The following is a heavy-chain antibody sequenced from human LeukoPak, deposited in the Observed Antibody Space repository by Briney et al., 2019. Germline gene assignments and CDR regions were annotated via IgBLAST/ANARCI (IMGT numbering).Heavy chain of an antibody. J-gene: IGHJ4*02. V-gene: IGHV2-5*02. CDR2: IYWDDDK. CDR3: ARLNRYSSSWYQGDY. CDR1: RFSLSTSGVG. D-gene: IGHD6-13*01. Sequence: SGPTLVKPTQTLTLTCTFSRFSLSTSGVGVGWIRQPPGKALEWLALIYWDDDKRYSPSLKSRLTITKDTSKNQVVLTMTNMDPVDTATYYCARLNRYSSSWYQGDYWGQGTLVTVSS.